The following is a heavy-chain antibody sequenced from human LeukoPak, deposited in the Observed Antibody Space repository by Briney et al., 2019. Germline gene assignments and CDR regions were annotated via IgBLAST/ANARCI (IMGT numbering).Heavy chain of an antibody. CDR2: IIPIFGIA. CDR3: ARDPSSTVVMRYYFDY. V-gene: IGHV1-69*04. D-gene: IGHD4-23*01. Sequence: GSSVKVSCKASGGTFSSYAISWVRQAPGQGVEWMGRIIPIFGIANYAQKFQGRVTITADKSTSTAYMELSSLRSEDTAVYYCARDPSSTVVMRYYFDYWGQGTLVTVSS. J-gene: IGHJ4*02. CDR1: GGTFSSYA.